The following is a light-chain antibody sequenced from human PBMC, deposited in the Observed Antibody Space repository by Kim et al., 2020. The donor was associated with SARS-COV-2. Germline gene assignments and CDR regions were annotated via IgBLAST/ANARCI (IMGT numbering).Light chain of an antibody. CDR1: SGDVGAYNV. Sequence: GQSMTIACTGTSGDVGAYNVVSWYQQHPREAPNLMIYDVSHRPSGVSNRFAGSKSGNTASMTVSGLQDEDEADYYCSSYTSSSTRVFGGGTQLTVL. CDR3: SSYTSSSTRV. J-gene: IGLJ3*02. V-gene: IGLV2-14*03. CDR2: DVS.